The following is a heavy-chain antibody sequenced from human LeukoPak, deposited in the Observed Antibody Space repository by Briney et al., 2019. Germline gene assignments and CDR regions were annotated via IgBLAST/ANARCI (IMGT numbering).Heavy chain of an antibody. V-gene: IGHV3-30*02. CDR3: AKVGLHYGSGSWDH. CDR2: IRYDGSNK. Sequence: GGSLRLSCAASGFTFSSYGMHWVRQAQGKGLEWVAFIRYDGSNKYYADSVKGRFTISRDNSKNTLYLQMNSLRAEDTAVYYCAKVGLHYGSGSWDHWGQGTLVTVSS. D-gene: IGHD3-10*01. J-gene: IGHJ4*02. CDR1: GFTFSSYG.